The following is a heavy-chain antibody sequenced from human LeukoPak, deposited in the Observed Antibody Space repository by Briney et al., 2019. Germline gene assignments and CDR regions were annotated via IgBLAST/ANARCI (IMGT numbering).Heavy chain of an antibody. CDR2: ISNSGNTI. D-gene: IGHD1-7*01. Sequence: GGSLRLSCAVSGFIFSDYYMTWIRQAPGKGLEWIAYISNSGNTIYYTDSVRGRFTISRENAKNSLYLQMNSLRAEDTAVYYCARGVNWNYAFEEYFDYWGQGTLVTVSS. V-gene: IGHV3-11*04. CDR3: ARGVNWNYAFEEYFDY. CDR1: GFIFSDYY. J-gene: IGHJ4*02.